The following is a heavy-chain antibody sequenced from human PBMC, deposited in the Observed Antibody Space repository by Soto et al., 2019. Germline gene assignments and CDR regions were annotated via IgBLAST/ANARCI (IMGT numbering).Heavy chain of an antibody. Sequence: QVQLVQSGAEVKKPGAQVKVSGKPPGYTFPGYGITWVRQAPGQGLEWRGWTSAYKGNTNYAQKRQGRVTITTYTATSTAYMELRSLRSDDTAVYYCARASGSSYWFDPWGQGTLVTVSS. D-gene: IGHD1-26*01. V-gene: IGHV1-18*01. CDR3: ARASGSSYWFDP. J-gene: IGHJ5*02. CDR1: GYTFPGYG. CDR2: TSAYKGNT.